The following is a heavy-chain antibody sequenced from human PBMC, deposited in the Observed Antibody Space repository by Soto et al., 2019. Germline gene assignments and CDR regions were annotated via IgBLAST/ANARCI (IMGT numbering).Heavy chain of an antibody. CDR1: GDSISSSHW. CDR2: IYHSGST. CDR3: ARGVGHNWFDP. D-gene: IGHD2-2*01. V-gene: IGHV4-4*02. J-gene: IGHJ5*02. Sequence: QVQLQESGPGLVKPSGTLSLTCDVSGDSISSSHWWSWVRQPPGKGLEWIGEIYHSGSTNYNSSRKSRVTMSVDKSKSQFSLKLSSVTAADTAIYFCARGVGHNWFDPWGQGTLVTVSS.